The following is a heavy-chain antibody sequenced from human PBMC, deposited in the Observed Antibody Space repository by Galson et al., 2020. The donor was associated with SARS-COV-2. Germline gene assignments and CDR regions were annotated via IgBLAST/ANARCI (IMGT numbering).Heavy chain of an antibody. CDR3: ARGCGTTSCPGDY. CDR1: GYTFTDYY. J-gene: IGHJ4*02. D-gene: IGHD2-2*01. Sequence: ASVKVSCKASGYTFTDYYIHLIRQAPGQGLEWVGWINPKNAATRYAQNFQGRVTMTTDTSSSTIFVELSGLIYDDTAVYYFARGCGTTSCPGDYWGRGTVVTVSS. V-gene: IGHV1-2*02. CDR2: INPKNAAT.